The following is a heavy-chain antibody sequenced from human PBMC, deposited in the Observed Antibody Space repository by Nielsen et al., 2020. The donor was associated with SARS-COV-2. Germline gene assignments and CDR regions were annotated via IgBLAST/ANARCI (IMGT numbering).Heavy chain of an antibody. J-gene: IGHJ6*02. CDR3: ARGRGQRGYYYYYGMDV. Sequence: GSLRLSCAVYGGSFSGYYWSWIRQPPGKGLEWIGEINHSGSTNYNPSLKSRVTISVDTSKNQFSLKLSSVTAADMAVYYCARGRGQRGYYYYYGMDVWGQGTTVTVSS. V-gene: IGHV4-34*01. D-gene: IGHD6-25*01. CDR2: INHSGST. CDR1: GGSFSGYY.